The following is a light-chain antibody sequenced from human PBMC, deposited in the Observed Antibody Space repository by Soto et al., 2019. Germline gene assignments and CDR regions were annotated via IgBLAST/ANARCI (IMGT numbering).Light chain of an antibody. CDR2: AAT. CDR1: ESINNN. Sequence: EIVMTQSPATLSVSPGEGATLSCTASESINNNLAWYQQKPGQAPRLLIYAATTRATGFPARFSGSGSGTEFTLTISSLQSEDFAVYSWQQHHKWPHTFGGGPMVDIK. CDR3: QQHHKWPHT. V-gene: IGKV3-15*01. J-gene: IGKJ4*01.